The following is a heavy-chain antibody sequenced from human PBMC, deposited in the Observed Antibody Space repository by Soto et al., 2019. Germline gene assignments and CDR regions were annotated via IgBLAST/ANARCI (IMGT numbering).Heavy chain of an antibody. D-gene: IGHD2-2*01. J-gene: IGHJ4*02. CDR2: ITSSSSVI. CDR1: GFTFNTFS. CDR3: ARDVCSSSSCYVVYSDY. Sequence: GGSLRLSCAASGFTFNTFSMSWVLQAPWKGLEWVSYITSSSSVIYYADSVQGRFTMSRDNARNSLDLQMNGLRAEDTAVYYCARDVCSSSSCYVVYSDYWGQGTLVTVSS. V-gene: IGHV3-48*01.